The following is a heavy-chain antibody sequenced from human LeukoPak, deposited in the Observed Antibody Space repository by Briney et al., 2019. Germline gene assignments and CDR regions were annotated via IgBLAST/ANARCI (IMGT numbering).Heavy chain of an antibody. V-gene: IGHV3-48*03. J-gene: IGHJ3*02. D-gene: IGHD2-15*01. CDR2: ISSSGSTI. Sequence: LTGGSLRLSCTASGFTFTDYAMHWVRQAPGKGLEWVSYISSSGSTIYYADSVKGRFTISRDNAKNSLYLQMNSLRAEDTADYYCARERIGDDAFDIWGQGTMVTVSS. CDR3: ARERIGDDAFDI. CDR1: GFTFTDYA.